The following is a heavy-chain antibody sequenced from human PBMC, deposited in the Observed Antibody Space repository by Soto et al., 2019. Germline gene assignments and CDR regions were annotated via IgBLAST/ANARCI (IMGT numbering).Heavy chain of an antibody. CDR2: IYPGDSDT. V-gene: IGHV5-51*01. CDR3: ASGWYNWNREHRASDI. Sequence: PGESLKISCKGSGYSFTNYWIGWVRQMPGKGLEWMGMIYPGDSDTRYSPSFQGQVTISADKSFSTAYLQWSSLKASDTAMYYCASGWYNWNREHRASDIWGRGTMVTVSS. CDR1: GYSFTNYW. J-gene: IGHJ3*02. D-gene: IGHD1-20*01.